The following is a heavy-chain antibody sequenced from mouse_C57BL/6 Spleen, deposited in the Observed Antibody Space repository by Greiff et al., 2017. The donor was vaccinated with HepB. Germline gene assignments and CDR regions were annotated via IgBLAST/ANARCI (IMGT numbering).Heavy chain of an antibody. CDR1: GYAFSSYW. CDR2: IYPGDGDT. V-gene: IGHV1-80*01. Sequence: VQLQQSGAELVKPGASVKISCKASGYAFSSYWMNWVKQRPGKGLEWIGQIYPGDGDTNYNGKFKGKATLTADKSSSTAYMQLSSLTSEDSAVYFCARGGSPSYAMDYWGQGTSVTVSS. J-gene: IGHJ4*01. CDR3: ARGGSPSYAMDY.